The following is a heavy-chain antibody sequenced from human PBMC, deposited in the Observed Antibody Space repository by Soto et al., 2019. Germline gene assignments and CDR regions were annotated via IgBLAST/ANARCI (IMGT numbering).Heavy chain of an antibody. CDR3: AKDSATLGRFDF. V-gene: IGHV3-23*01. CDR2: ISGNGADT. D-gene: IGHD2-15*01. CDR1: GFTFSNYG. J-gene: IGHJ4*02. Sequence: GGSLRLSCAASGFTFSNYGMSWVRQPPGQGLEWVATISGNGADTYYPDSVKGLFTISRYNSKNMVYLQMSSLRVDEMATYYCAKDSATLGRFDFWGQGTLVTVSS.